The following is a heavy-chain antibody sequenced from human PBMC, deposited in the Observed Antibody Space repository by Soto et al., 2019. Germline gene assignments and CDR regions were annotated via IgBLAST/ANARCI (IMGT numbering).Heavy chain of an antibody. J-gene: IGHJ4*02. CDR3: AKDRTVAARNFDY. V-gene: IGHV3-23*01. D-gene: IGHD5-18*01. CDR2: ISTSIDAT. CDR1: GFAFSNYA. Sequence: GGSLILSCAASGFAFSNYAMHWVRQAPGKGLEWVSSISTSIDATYYADSVKGRFTISRDDSKNTLYLQMNSLRAEDSAVYYCAKDRTVAARNFDYWGPGTQVTVSS.